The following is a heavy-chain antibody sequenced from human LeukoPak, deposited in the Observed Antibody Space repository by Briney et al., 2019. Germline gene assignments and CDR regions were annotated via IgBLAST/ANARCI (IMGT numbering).Heavy chain of an antibody. Sequence: PSETLSLTCTVSGGSISSSSYYWGWIRQPPGKGLEWIGSIYYSGSTYYNPSLKSRVTISVDTSTNQFSLKLSSVTAADTAVYYCARGSNPLLRYFDWLLSVRRDYMDVWGKGTTVTVSS. CDR2: IYYSGST. J-gene: IGHJ6*03. CDR1: GGSISSSSYY. D-gene: IGHD3-9*01. CDR3: ARGSNPLLRYFDWLLSVRRDYMDV. V-gene: IGHV4-39*07.